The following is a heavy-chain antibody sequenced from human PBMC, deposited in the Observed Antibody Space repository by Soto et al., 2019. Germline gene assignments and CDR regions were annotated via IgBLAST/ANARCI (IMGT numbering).Heavy chain of an antibody. CDR1: GGSISSYY. V-gene: IGHV4-59*08. J-gene: IGHJ4*02. D-gene: IGHD5-12*01. CDR2: IYYSGST. Sequence: SETLSLTCTVSGGSISSYYWSWIRQPPGKGLEWIGYIYYSGSTNYNPPLKSRVTISVDTSKNQFSLKLSSVTAADTAVYYCARHGDSVNIVATDYFDYWGQGTLVTVSS. CDR3: ARHGDSVNIVATDYFDY.